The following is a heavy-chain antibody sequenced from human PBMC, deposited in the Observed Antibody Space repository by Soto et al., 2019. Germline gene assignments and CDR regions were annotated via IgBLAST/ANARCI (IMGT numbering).Heavy chain of an antibody. CDR3: TRPHLPGAIPYFDL. D-gene: IGHD3-10*01. Sequence: GGSLRLSCAASGFTFSGSAMHWVRQASGKGLEWVGRIRSKANSYATAYAASVKGRFTISRDDSKNTAYLQMNSLKTEDTAVYYRTRPHLPGAIPYFDLWGRGTLVTVAS. CDR2: IRSKANSYAT. CDR1: GFTFSGSA. J-gene: IGHJ2*01. V-gene: IGHV3-73*01.